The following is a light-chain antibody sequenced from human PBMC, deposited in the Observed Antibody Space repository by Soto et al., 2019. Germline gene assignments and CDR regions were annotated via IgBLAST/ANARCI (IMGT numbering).Light chain of an antibody. CDR3: QSFDSSLSGL. CDR2: STK. CDR1: SSNIGAGYG. V-gene: IGLV1-40*01. J-gene: IGLJ3*02. Sequence: QAVVTQPPSVSGAPGQRVTISCSGSSSNIGAGYGVHWYQQLPGTAPKLLIYSTKNRPSGVPDRFSGSRSGTSASLAISDLQAEDEADYYCQSFDSSLSGLFGGGTKVTVL.